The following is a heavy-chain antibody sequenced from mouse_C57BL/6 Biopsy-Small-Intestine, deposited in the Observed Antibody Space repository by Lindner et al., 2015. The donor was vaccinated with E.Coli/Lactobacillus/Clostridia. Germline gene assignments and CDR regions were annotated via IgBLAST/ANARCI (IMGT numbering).Heavy chain of an antibody. CDR2: INPYYGST. V-gene: IGHV1-39*01. CDR1: GYSFTGYN. D-gene: IGHD2-3*01. CDR3: ARLHDGYRLFAY. Sequence: VQLQESGAELVKPGASVKISCKASGYSFTGYNMNWVKQSHGKSLEWIGNINPYYGSTSYNQKFKGKATLTVDKSSSTAYMQLNSLTSEDSAVYYCARLHDGYRLFAYWGQGTLVTVSA. J-gene: IGHJ3*01.